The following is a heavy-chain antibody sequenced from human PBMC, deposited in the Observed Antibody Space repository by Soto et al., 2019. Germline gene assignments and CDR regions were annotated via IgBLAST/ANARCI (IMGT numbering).Heavy chain of an antibody. Sequence: GGSLRLSCAASGFTFSSYAMHWVRQAPGKWLEWVAVISYDGSNKYYADSVKGRFTISRDNSKNTLYLQMNSLRAEDTAVYYCARQYPGIAAAGHRYYYGMDVWGQVXTVTVYS. CDR3: ARQYPGIAAAGHRYYYGMDV. CDR2: ISYDGSNK. J-gene: IGHJ6*02. CDR1: GFTFSSYA. D-gene: IGHD6-13*01. V-gene: IGHV3-30-3*01.